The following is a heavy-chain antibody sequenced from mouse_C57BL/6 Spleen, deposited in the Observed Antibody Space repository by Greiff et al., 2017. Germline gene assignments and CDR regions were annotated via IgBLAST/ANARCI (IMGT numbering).Heavy chain of an antibody. J-gene: IGHJ4*01. D-gene: IGHD2-3*01. V-gene: IGHV14-1*01. Sequence: VQLQQSGAELVRPGASVKLSCTASGFNINDYYMHWVKQRPEQGLEWIGRIDPDDGDTEYAPKFQGQATMSADTSSNTAYLQLSSLTAEDTAVYYCTKWLLRIGYAMDDWGKGTSVTVSS. CDR1: GFNINDYY. CDR3: TKWLLRIGYAMDD. CDR2: IDPDDGDT.